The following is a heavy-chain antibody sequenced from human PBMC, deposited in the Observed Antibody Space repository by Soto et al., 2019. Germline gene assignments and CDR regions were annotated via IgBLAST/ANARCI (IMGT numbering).Heavy chain of an antibody. D-gene: IGHD3-10*01. J-gene: IGHJ4*02. V-gene: IGHV3-23*01. CDR1: GFTFNNYA. Sequence: EVQLLESGGGLVQPGVSLRLSCAASGFTFNNYAMTWVRQAPGKGLEWVSAISGGGDTTSYADSVKGRFPVSREGSKNTLYLQMSSLRAEDTALYSCAKGRGGSGSLTPRVDFWGQGTLVTVSS. CDR3: AKGRGGSGSLTPRVDF. CDR2: ISGGGDTT.